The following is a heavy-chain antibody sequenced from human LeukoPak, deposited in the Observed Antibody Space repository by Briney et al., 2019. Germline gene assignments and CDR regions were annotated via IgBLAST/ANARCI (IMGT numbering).Heavy chain of an antibody. J-gene: IGHJ4*02. CDR3: ARVSGSGWHFDY. D-gene: IGHD6-19*01. Sequence: PGGSLRLSCAASGFTFSSYGMIWVRQAPGKGLEWVSSVGGSGGSTYYADSVKGRFTISRDNSQNTLYLQMNSLRAEDTAVYYCARVSGSGWHFDYWGQGTLVTVSS. CDR1: GFTFSSYG. CDR2: VGGSGGST. V-gene: IGHV3-23*01.